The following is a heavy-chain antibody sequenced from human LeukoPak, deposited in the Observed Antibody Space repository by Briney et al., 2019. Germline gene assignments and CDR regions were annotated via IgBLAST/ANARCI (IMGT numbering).Heavy chain of an antibody. Sequence: ASVKVSCKASGYTFTGYYMHWVRQAPGQGLEWMGWINPNSGGTNYAQKFQGRVTMTRDTSISTAYMELSRLRSDDTAVYYCARASGDILTGYSSYFDYWGQGTLVIVSS. CDR1: GYTFTGYY. CDR2: INPNSGGT. D-gene: IGHD3-9*01. J-gene: IGHJ4*02. V-gene: IGHV1-2*02. CDR3: ARASGDILTGYSSYFDY.